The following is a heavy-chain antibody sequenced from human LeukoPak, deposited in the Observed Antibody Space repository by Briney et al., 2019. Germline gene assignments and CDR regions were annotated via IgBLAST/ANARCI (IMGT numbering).Heavy chain of an antibody. D-gene: IGHD3-10*01. CDR1: GFTFSSYG. Sequence: GGSLRLSCAASGFTFSSYGMSWVRQAPGKGLEWVSAISGSGGSTYYADSVKGRFTISRDNSKNTLYLQMNSLRAEDTAVYYCAKVVVRGGARGTYYFDYWGQGTLVTVSS. J-gene: IGHJ4*02. CDR3: AKVVVRGGARGTYYFDY. CDR2: ISGSGGST. V-gene: IGHV3-23*01.